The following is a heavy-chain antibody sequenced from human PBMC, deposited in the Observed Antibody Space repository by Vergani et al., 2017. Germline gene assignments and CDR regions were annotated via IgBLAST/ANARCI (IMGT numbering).Heavy chain of an antibody. V-gene: IGHV4-59*08. CDR1: GGSISSYY. J-gene: IGHJ1*01. CDR2: IYYSGST. D-gene: IGHD6-19*01. CDR3: TRHGRSGWAGYFQH. Sequence: QVQLQESGPGLVKPSETLSLTCTISGGSISSYYWIWIRQPPGKGLEWIGYIYYSGSTNYDSSLKSRVTISVDTSKNQFSLNLTSVTAADTAVYYCTRHGRSGWAGYFQHWGQGTLVTASS.